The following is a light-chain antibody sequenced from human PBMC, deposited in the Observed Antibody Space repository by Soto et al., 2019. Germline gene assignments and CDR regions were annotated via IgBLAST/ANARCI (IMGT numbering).Light chain of an antibody. V-gene: IGKV1-27*01. CDR1: QGISTY. Sequence: DIQMTQSTSSLSASVGDRVTITCRASQGISTYLAWYQQKPGKVPKLLIYAASTLQSGVPSRFSGSGSGTDFTLTIRSLQPEDVATYYCHKYNSDPFTVGPGTKVYIK. CDR3: HKYNSDPFT. CDR2: AAS. J-gene: IGKJ3*01.